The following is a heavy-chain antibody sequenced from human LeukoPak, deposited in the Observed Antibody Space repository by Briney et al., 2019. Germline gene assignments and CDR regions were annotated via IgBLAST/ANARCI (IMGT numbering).Heavy chain of an antibody. D-gene: IGHD6-13*01. CDR1: GFTVSSNY. CDR2: IYSGGST. CDR3: ARASYSSSWASTTWYGMDV. J-gene: IGHJ6*02. V-gene: IGHV3-53*01. Sequence: GGSLRLSCAASGFTVSSNYMSWVRQAPGKGLEWVSVIYSGGSTYYADSVKGRFTISRDNSKNTLYLQMNSLRAEDTAVYYCARASYSSSWASTTWYGMDVWGQGTTVTVSS.